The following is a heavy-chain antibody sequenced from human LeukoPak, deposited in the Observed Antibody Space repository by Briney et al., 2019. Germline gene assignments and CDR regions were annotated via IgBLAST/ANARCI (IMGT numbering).Heavy chain of an antibody. Sequence: SETLPLTCAVYGGPFSGYYWSWIRQPPGKGLEWIGEINHSGSTNYNPSLKSRVTISVDTSKNQFSLKLSSVTAADTAVYYCARGRYNWNYKGLNWFDPWGQGTLVTVSS. J-gene: IGHJ5*02. D-gene: IGHD1-7*01. CDR3: ARGRYNWNYKGLNWFDP. CDR1: GGPFSGYY. V-gene: IGHV4-34*01. CDR2: INHSGST.